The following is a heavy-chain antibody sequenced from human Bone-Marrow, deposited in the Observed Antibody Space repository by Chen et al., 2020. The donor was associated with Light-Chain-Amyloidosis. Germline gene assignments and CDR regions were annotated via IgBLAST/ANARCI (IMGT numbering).Heavy chain of an antibody. Sequence: VRQAPGQGPEWMGWISTHNGNTKYSQKFQGSVTMTTDTSTSTVFMELRSLRYDDTAVYDCARWGWLLEEAFDFWGQGTMVTVSS. CDR3: ARWGWLLEEAFDF. V-gene: IGHV1-18*01. D-gene: IGHD3-3*01. CDR2: ISTHNGNT. J-gene: IGHJ3*01.